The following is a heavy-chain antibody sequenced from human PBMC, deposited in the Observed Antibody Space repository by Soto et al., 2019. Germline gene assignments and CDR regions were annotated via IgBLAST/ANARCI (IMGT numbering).Heavy chain of an antibody. CDR3: ARDGLGRDIVVVVAAGIFDY. CDR1: GFTFSSYA. V-gene: IGHV3-30-3*01. D-gene: IGHD2-15*01. J-gene: IGHJ4*02. CDR2: ISYDGSNK. Sequence: QVQVVESGGGVVQPGRSLRLSCAASGFTFSSYAMHWVRQAPGKGLEWVAVISYDGSNKYYADSVKGRFTISRDNSKNTLYLQMNSLRAEDTAVYYCARDGLGRDIVVVVAAGIFDYWGQGTLVTVSS.